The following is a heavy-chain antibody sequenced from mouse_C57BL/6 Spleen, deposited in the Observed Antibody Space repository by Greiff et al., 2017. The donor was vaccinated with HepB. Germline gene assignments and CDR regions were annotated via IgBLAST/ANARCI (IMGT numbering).Heavy chain of an antibody. CDR1: GYTFTSYW. CDR2: IDPSDSYT. D-gene: IGHD1-1*01. V-gene: IGHV1-69*01. Sequence: QVQLKQPGAELVMPGASVKLSCKASGYTFTSYWMHWVKQRPGQGLEWIGEIDPSDSYTNYNQKFKGKSTLTVDKSSSTAYMQLSSLTSEDSVVYYCAISSPRIAYWGQGTLVTVSA. J-gene: IGHJ3*01. CDR3: AISSPRIAY.